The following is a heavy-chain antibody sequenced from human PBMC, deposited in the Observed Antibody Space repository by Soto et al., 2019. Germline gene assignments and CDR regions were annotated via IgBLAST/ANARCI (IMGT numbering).Heavy chain of an antibody. Sequence: ASLRVSLKAPADTLTIGSIHWVREALGHGLEWMGIINPNGGSTSYAQKFQGRVTMTRDTSTSTVYMELSSLRSEDTAVYYCASVQAYCGGDCYWYWGQGTLVTVSS. V-gene: IGHV1-46*01. J-gene: IGHJ4*02. CDR2: INPNGGST. CDR3: ASVQAYCGGDCYWY. CDR1: ADTLTIGS. D-gene: IGHD2-21*02.